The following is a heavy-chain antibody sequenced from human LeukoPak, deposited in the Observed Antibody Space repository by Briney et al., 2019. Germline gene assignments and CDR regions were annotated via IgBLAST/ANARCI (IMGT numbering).Heavy chain of an antibody. CDR1: GGSISSYY. J-gene: IGHJ4*02. CDR3: ARHVTYCSSTSCYTSGGFDY. CDR2: IYYSGST. Sequence: SETLSLTCTVSGGSISSYYWSWIRQPPGEGVEWIGYIYYSGSTNYNPSLKSRVTISVDTSKNQFSLKLSSVTAADTAVYYCARHVTYCSSTSCYTSGGFDYWGQGTLVTVSS. D-gene: IGHD2-2*02. V-gene: IGHV4-59*08.